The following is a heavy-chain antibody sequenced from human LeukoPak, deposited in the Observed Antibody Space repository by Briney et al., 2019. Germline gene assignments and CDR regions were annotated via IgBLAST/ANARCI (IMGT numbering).Heavy chain of an antibody. J-gene: IGHJ4*02. CDR2: ISSSSSYT. CDR1: GFTFSDYH. D-gene: IGHD6-19*01. CDR3: AKVFGYSSGLWDDY. Sequence: PGGSLRLSCAASGFTFSDYHMSWIRQAPGKGLEWVSYISSSSSYTNYADSVKGRFTISRDNSKNTLYLQMNSLRAEDTAVYYCAKVFGYSSGLWDDYWGQGTLVTVSS. V-gene: IGHV3-11*05.